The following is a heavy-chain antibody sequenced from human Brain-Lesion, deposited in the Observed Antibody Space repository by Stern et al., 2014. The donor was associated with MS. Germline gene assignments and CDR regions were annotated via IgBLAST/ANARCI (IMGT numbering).Heavy chain of an antibody. J-gene: IGHJ4*02. V-gene: IGHV1-8*01. CDR1: GYTFSSYD. D-gene: IGHD2-2*01. CDR2: MNPYSGNT. Sequence: QVQLVQSGAEVKKPGASVKVSCKASGYTFSSYDITWVRQASGHGLEWMGWMNPYSGNTGYAQKFKGRVSMTSDPSISTVYMELTSLTSDDTAVYFCARAVRNQLLSEYWCQGTLVTVSS. CDR3: ARAVRNQLLSEY.